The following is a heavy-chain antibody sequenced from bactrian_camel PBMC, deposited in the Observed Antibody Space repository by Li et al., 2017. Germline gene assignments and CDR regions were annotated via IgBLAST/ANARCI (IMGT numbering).Heavy chain of an antibody. Sequence: HVQLVESGGGSVQAGGSLTLSCAASGFTFSDYVMTWVRQAPGKGLEWVTSTYTNESNTYYSNSVKGRFTISRDNAESTVYLQMNSLKSEDTALYYCATRFYGDTWVYWGQGTQVTVS. CDR1: GFTFSDYV. V-gene: IGHV3-2*01. CDR3: ATRFYGDTWVY. J-gene: IGHJ4*01. CDR2: TYTNESNT. D-gene: IGHD3*01.